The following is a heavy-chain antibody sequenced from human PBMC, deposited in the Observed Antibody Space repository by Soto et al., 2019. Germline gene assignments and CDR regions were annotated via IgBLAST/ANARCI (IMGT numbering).Heavy chain of an antibody. Sequence: QVQLVQSGAEVKKPGASVKVSCKASGYTFTSYDISWVRQATGQGLEWMGWISAYSGNTNYAQKFQGRVTLTTDTSTSTAYMELRSLRSDDTPAYYCARDRALLAASPGYWGQGTLVTVSS. CDR2: ISAYSGNT. CDR3: ARDRALLAASPGY. D-gene: IGHD2-15*01. V-gene: IGHV1-18*01. J-gene: IGHJ4*02. CDR1: GYTFTSYD.